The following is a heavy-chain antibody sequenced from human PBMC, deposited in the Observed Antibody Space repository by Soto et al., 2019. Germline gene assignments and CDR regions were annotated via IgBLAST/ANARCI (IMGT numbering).Heavy chain of an antibody. Sequence: SETLSLTCTFSGCSISSGDYYWSWIRQPPGKGLEWIGYIYYSGSTYYNPSLKSRVTISVDTSKNQFSLKLSSVTAADTAVYYCARDRGYCSGGSCYDWFDPWGQGTQVTVSS. J-gene: IGHJ5*02. CDR1: GCSISSGDYY. V-gene: IGHV4-30-4*01. CDR2: IYYSGST. CDR3: ARDRGYCSGGSCYDWFDP. D-gene: IGHD2-15*01.